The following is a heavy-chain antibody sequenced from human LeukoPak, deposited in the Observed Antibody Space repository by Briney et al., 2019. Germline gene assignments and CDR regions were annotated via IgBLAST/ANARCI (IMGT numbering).Heavy chain of an antibody. V-gene: IGHV5-51*01. Sequence: GESLKISCKGSGYRFTSYWIGWVRQMPGKGLDWMGIIYPGDSDTRYSPSFQGQVTISADKSISTAYLQWSSLKASDTAMYYCARLIAVAGTGGIVDYWGQGTLVTVSS. CDR2: IYPGDSDT. J-gene: IGHJ4*02. CDR1: GYRFTSYW. D-gene: IGHD6-19*01. CDR3: ARLIAVAGTGGIVDY.